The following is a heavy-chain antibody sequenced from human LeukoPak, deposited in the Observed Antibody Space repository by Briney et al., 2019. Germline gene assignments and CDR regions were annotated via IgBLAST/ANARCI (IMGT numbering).Heavy chain of an antibody. CDR3: ARTYYYDSSGYYSPVDY. CDR2: ISAYNGNT. D-gene: IGHD3-22*01. Sequence: ASVKVSCKASGYTFTSYGISWVRQAPGQGLEWMGWISAYNGNTNCAQKLQGRVTMTTDTSTSTAYMELRSLRSDDTAVYYCARTYYYDSSGYYSPVDYWGQGTLVTVSS. V-gene: IGHV1-18*01. J-gene: IGHJ4*02. CDR1: GYTFTSYG.